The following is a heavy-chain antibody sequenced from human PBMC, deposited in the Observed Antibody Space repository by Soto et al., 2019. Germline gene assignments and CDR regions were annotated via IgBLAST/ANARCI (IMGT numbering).Heavy chain of an antibody. CDR1: GGSISSYY. CDR2: IYYSGST. V-gene: IGHV4-59*08. J-gene: IGHJ4*02. D-gene: IGHD6-19*01. Sequence: PSETLSLTCTVSGGSISSYYWSWIRQPPGKGLEWIGYIYYSGSTNYNPSLKSRVTISVDTSKNQFSLKLSSVTAADTAVYYCARHGGTVAGTLLWYLDYWGQGTLVTVSS. CDR3: ARHGGTVAGTLLWYLDY.